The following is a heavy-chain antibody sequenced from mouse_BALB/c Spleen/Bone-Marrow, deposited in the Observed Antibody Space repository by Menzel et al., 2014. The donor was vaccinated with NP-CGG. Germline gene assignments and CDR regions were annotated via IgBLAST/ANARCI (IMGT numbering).Heavy chain of an antibody. CDR2: INPHNVGT. J-gene: IGHJ2*01. Sequence: VQLQQSGPELVKPGASMKISCKASGYSSTGYAINWVKQSHGKTLEWIGLINPHNVGTSYNQKFKGKATLTVDKSSSTAYMELLSLTSEDSAVYYCARGGYYEALSYWGQGTTLTVSS. V-gene: IGHV1-26*01. CDR3: ARGGYYEALSY. D-gene: IGHD1-1*01. CDR1: GYSSTGYA.